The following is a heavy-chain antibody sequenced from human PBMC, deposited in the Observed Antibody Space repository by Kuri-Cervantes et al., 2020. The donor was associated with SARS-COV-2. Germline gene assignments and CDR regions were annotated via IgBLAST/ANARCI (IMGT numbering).Heavy chain of an antibody. CDR3: ARGGVVPAASDPYYYYGMDV. V-gene: IGHV3-74*01. D-gene: IGHD2-2*01. CDR1: GFTFSGHW. J-gene: IGHJ6*02. CDR2: INPDGSYT. Sequence: GESLKISCAASGFTFSGHWIHWVRQAPGKGLVWVSRINPDGSYTNNADSVKGRFTLSRDNAKNMLFLQMNSLRAEDTAVYYCARGGVVPAASDPYYYYGMDVWGPGNTVNGAS.